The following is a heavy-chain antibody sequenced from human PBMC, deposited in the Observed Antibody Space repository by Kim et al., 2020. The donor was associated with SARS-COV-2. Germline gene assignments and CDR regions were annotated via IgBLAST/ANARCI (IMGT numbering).Heavy chain of an antibody. CDR2: ISSSSSYI. CDR1: GFTFSSYS. D-gene: IGHD1-26*01. Sequence: GGSLRLSCAASGFTFSSYSMNWVRQAPGKGLEWVSSISSSSSYIYYADSVNGRFTISRDNAKNSLYLQMNSQRAEDTAVYYCARDLAQTQGADYGGQGTLVTVSS. V-gene: IGHV3-21*01. CDR3: ARDLAQTQGADY. J-gene: IGHJ4*02.